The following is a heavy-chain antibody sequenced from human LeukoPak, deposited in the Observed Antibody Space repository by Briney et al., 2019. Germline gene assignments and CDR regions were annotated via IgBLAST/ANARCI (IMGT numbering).Heavy chain of an antibody. D-gene: IGHD3-22*01. J-gene: IGHJ4*02. V-gene: IGHV3-11*04. CDR3: ARVGMYYYDTSAYFPFDY. Sequence: PGGSLRLSCAASGLTFSDYYMSWIRQAPGKGLEWVSYISSSGSTIYYADSVKGRFTISRDNAKNSLYLQMNSLRAEDTAVYYCARVGMYYYDTSAYFPFDYWGQGTLVTVSS. CDR2: ISSSGSTI. CDR1: GLTFSDYY.